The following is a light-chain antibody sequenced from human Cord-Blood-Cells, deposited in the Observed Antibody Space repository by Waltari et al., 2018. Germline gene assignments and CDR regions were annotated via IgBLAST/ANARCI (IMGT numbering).Light chain of an antibody. Sequence: DIVMTPSPDSLAVSLGERATINCKSSQSVLYSSNNKNYLAWYQQKPGHPPKLLIYWASTRESGVPDRFSGSGSGTDFTLTISSLQAEDVAVYYCQQYYSTPLTFGGGTKVEIK. CDR1: QSVLYSSNNKNY. V-gene: IGKV4-1*01. J-gene: IGKJ4*01. CDR2: WAS. CDR3: QQYYSTPLT.